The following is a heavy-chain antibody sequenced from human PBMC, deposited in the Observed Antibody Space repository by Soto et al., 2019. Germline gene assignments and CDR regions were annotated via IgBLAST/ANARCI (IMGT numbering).Heavy chain of an antibody. J-gene: IGHJ5*02. V-gene: IGHV1-18*01. CDR1: GYTFTSYG. D-gene: IGHD1-20*01. Sequence: QVQLVQSGAEVKKPGASVKVSCKASGYTFTSYGISWVRQAPGQGLEWMGGISAYNGNTNYAQKLKGRVTMTTDTSTSTAYMELRSLRSDDTAVYYCARDPGITGTRDWFDPWGQGTLVTVSS. CDR3: ARDPGITGTRDWFDP. CDR2: ISAYNGNT.